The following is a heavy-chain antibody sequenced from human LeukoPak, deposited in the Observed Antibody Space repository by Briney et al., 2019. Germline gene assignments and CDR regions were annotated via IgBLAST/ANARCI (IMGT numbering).Heavy chain of an antibody. Sequence: GGSLRLSCAASGFTFSSYAMSWVRQAPGKGLEWVSSISSSSSYIYYADSVKGRFTISRDNAKNSLYLQMNSLRAEDTAVYYCARDYSNYPEDSEFDYWGQGTLVTVSS. J-gene: IGHJ4*02. CDR3: ARDYSNYPEDSEFDY. V-gene: IGHV3-21*01. CDR1: GFTFSSYA. D-gene: IGHD4-4*01. CDR2: ISSSSSYI.